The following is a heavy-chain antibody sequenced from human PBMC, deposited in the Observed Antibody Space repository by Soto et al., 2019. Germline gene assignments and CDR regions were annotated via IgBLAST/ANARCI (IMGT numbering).Heavy chain of an antibody. CDR3: ATRNDYGDYYYGMDV. D-gene: IGHD4-17*01. CDR2: IDPSDSYT. Sequence: ESLKISCNCSGYSFTSYWISWVLQMPVKGLEWMGRIDPSDSYTNYSPSFQGHVTISADKSISTAYLQWSSLKASDTAMYYCATRNDYGDYYYGMDVWGQGTTVTVSS. J-gene: IGHJ6*02. V-gene: IGHV5-10-1*01. CDR1: GYSFTSYW.